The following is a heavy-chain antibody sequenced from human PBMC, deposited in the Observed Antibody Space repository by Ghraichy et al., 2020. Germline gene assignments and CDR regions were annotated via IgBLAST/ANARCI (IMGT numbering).Heavy chain of an antibody. CDR2: IYYSGST. CDR1: GGSISSYY. V-gene: IGHV4-59*01. J-gene: IGHJ6*02. CDR3: ARGVVAATWPNYYYYGMDV. Sequence: SETLSLTCTVSGGSISSYYWSWIRQPPGKGLEWIGYIYYSGSTNYNPSLKSRVTISVDTSKNQFSLKLSSVTAADTAVYYCARGVVAATWPNYYYYGMDVWGQGTTVTVSS. D-gene: IGHD2-15*01.